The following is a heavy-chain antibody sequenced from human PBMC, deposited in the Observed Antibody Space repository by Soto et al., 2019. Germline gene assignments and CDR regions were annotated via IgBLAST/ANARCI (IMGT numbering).Heavy chain of an antibody. D-gene: IGHD3-3*01. CDR2: INPATGAA. CDR3: GEGGGVGVAGSAAFDM. V-gene: IGHV1-2*02. CDR1: GYPVTAYY. J-gene: IGHJ3*02. Sequence: QLHLVQSGAVVKKPGASVTVSCSASGYPVTAYYMHWVRQAPGRGLEWMGGINPATGAAKYTQTSQGRVTRPGDPSPSQVLRERGGLTLGGRAVFYWGEGGGVGVAGSAAFDMWGQGTLVTVSS.